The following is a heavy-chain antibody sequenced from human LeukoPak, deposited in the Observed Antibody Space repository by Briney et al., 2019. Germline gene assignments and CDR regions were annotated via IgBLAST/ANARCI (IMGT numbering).Heavy chain of an antibody. J-gene: IGHJ4*02. CDR2: INTDGSST. Sequence: GGSLRLSCAASGFTLSSYWMHWVRQAPGKGLVWVSRINTDGSSTSYADSVKGRFTISRDNAKNTLYLQMNSLRAEDTAVYYCARAVDTAMVDYWGQGTLVTVSS. D-gene: IGHD5-18*01. CDR1: GFTLSSYW. CDR3: ARAVDTAMVDY. V-gene: IGHV3-74*01.